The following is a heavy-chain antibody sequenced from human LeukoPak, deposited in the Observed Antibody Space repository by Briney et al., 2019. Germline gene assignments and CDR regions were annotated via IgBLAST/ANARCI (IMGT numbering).Heavy chain of an antibody. CDR1: GFTFSSYA. Sequence: GGSLRLSCAASGFTFSSYAMSWVRQAPGKGLEWVSAISGSGGSTYYADSVKGRFTISRDNAKNSLYLQMNSLRAEDTAVYYCARDRPIAARPSDYWGQGTLVTVSS. V-gene: IGHV3-23*01. CDR2: ISGSGGST. CDR3: ARDRPIAARPSDY. D-gene: IGHD6-6*01. J-gene: IGHJ4*02.